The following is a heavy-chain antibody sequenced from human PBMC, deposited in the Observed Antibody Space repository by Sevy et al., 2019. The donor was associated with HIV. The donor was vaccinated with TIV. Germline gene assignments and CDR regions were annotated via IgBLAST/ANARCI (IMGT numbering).Heavy chain of an antibody. CDR2: ISSSSSTI. J-gene: IGHJ4*02. CDR3: AREALNYYGSGSYYLDY. Sequence: GGSLGLSCAASGFTFSSYSMNWVRQAPGKGLEWVSYISSSSSTIYYADSVKGRFTISRDNAKNSLYLQMNSLRDEDTAVYYCAREALNYYGSGSYYLDYWGQGTLVTVSS. CDR1: GFTFSSYS. D-gene: IGHD3-10*01. V-gene: IGHV3-48*02.